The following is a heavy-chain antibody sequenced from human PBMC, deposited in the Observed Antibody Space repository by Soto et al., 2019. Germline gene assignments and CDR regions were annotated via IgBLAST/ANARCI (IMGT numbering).Heavy chain of an antibody. D-gene: IGHD6-13*01. CDR3: ASLGPLYSRAGSGMDV. Sequence: PSETLSLTCAVSGGSISSSNWWSWVRQPPGKGLEWIGEIYHSGSTNYNPSLKSRVTISVDKSKNQFSLKLSSVTAADTAVYYCASLGPLYSRAGSGMDVWGQGTTVTVSS. J-gene: IGHJ6*02. CDR2: IYHSGST. CDR1: GGSISSSNW. V-gene: IGHV4-4*02.